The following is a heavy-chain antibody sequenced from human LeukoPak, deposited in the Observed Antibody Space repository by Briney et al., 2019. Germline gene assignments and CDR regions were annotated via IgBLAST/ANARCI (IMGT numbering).Heavy chain of an antibody. CDR3: ARHNGWYDY. Sequence: GGSLRLSCAASGFSFSSYEMNWVRQAPGKGLEWISYISSSGSTMYADSVKGSFTISRDNAKNSLHLQMNSLRAEDTAVYYCARHNGWYDYWGQGTLVTVSS. J-gene: IGHJ4*02. V-gene: IGHV3-48*03. CDR2: ISSSGST. D-gene: IGHD6-19*01. CDR1: GFSFSSYE.